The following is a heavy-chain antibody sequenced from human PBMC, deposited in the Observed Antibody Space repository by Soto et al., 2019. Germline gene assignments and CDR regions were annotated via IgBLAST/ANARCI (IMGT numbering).Heavy chain of an antibody. D-gene: IGHD2-2*01. V-gene: IGHV1-69*08. Sequence: QVQLVQSGAEVKKPGSSVKVSCKASGGTFSRYSFTWVLQAPGHGLEWMGRIIPVFGIASYAQKFQGRVTITADKSTSTAYMELSSLRSEDTAVYYCAREDRDRETGLVPAAIDGMDVWGQGTTVTVSS. CDR1: GGTFSRYS. J-gene: IGHJ6*02. CDR2: IIPVFGIA. CDR3: AREDRDRETGLVPAAIDGMDV.